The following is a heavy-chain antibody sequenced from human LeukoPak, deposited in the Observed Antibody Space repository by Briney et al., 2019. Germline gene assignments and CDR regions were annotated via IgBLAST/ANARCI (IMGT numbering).Heavy chain of an antibody. CDR3: ARGQLKAEWLGTNWFDP. J-gene: IGHJ5*02. CDR1: GGSISSGSYY. CDR2: IYTSGST. D-gene: IGHD6-19*01. V-gene: IGHV4-61*09. Sequence: PSQTLSLTCTVSGGSISSGSYYWSWIRQPAGKGLEWIGHIYTSGSTNYNPSLKGRVTISVDTSKNQFSLKLSSVTAADTAVYYCARGQLKAEWLGTNWFDPWGQGTLVTVSS.